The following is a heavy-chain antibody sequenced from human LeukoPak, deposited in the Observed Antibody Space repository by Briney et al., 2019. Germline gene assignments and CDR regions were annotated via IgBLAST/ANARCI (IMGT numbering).Heavy chain of an antibody. V-gene: IGHV3-74*01. CDR3: ARGDGYNLVDY. CDR1: GFTLSSYW. J-gene: IGHJ4*02. D-gene: IGHD5-24*01. CDR2: INSDGSST. Sequence: GGSLRLSCAASGFTLSSYWMHWVRQAPGKGLVWVSRINSDGSSTSYADSVKGRFTISRDNAKNTLYLQMNSLRAEDTAVNYCARGDGYNLVDYWGQGTLVTVSS.